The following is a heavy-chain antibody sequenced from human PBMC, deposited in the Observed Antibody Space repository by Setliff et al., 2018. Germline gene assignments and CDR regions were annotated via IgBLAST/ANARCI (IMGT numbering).Heavy chain of an antibody. D-gene: IGHD3-22*01. CDR2: IYPGDSDT. Sequence: PGESLKLSCKGSGYRFSSHWIGWVRQMPGKGLEWMGIIYPGDSDTRYSPSFQGQVTISADKSISTAYLQWSSLKASDTAMYYCARQARGYYYDSSGYYRASPGYYYMDVWGKGTTVTVSS. CDR3: ARQARGYYYDSSGYYRASPGYYYMDV. CDR1: GYRFSSHW. J-gene: IGHJ6*03. V-gene: IGHV5-51*01.